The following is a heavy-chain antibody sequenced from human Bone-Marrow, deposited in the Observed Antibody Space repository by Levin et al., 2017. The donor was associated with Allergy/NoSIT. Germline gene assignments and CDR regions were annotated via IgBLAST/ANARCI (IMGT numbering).Heavy chain of an antibody. D-gene: IGHD4/OR15-4a*01. V-gene: IGHV3-53*01. J-gene: IGHJ4*02. CDR1: GFAVSWNY. CDR2: IHANGKT. Sequence: GESLKISCEVSGFAVSWNYMTWVRQAPGKGLEWVSTIHANGKTYYAGSVKGRFTISRDSSKNTLYLQMNSLRVEDTAVYFCDYGDHYTPPIWGQGSRVTVSS. CDR3: DYGDHYTPPI.